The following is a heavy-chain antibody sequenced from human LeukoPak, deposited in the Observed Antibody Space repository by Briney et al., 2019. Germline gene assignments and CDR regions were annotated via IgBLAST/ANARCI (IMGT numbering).Heavy chain of an antibody. Sequence: SETLSLTCAVSGGSISSGVYSGSWIRQPPGKGLEWIGYFYYSGRTYYNPSLNSRVTISVDTSKNQFSLKLNSVTAADTAMYYCAIDVNWDYWGQGTLVTVSS. J-gene: IGHJ4*02. CDR2: FYYSGRT. D-gene: IGHD1-1*01. CDR3: AIDVNWDY. V-gene: IGHV4-30-4*07. CDR1: GGSISSGVYS.